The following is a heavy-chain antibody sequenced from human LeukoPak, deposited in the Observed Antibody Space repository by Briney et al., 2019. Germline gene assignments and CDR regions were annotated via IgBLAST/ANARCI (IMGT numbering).Heavy chain of an antibody. CDR2: INHSGST. J-gene: IGHJ4*02. Sequence: SETLSLTCAVYGGSFSGYYWSWIRQPPGKGLEWIGEINHSGSTNYNPSLKSRVTISVDTSKNQFSLKLSSVTAADTAVYYCARGREYDYVWGSYRYKPYFDYWGQGTLVTVS. D-gene: IGHD3-16*02. CDR3: ARGREYDYVWGSYRYKPYFDY. CDR1: GGSFSGYY. V-gene: IGHV4-34*01.